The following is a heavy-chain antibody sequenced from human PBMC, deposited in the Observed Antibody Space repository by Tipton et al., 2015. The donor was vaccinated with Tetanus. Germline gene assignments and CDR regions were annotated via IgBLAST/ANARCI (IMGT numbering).Heavy chain of an antibody. J-gene: IGHJ5*02. CDR2: IYYIGTT. V-gene: IGHV4-31*03. CDR1: GASISSGANY. D-gene: IGHD2-15*01. Sequence: TLSLTCTVSGASISSGANYWSWIRQHPGKGLDWIGYIYYIGTTPYNPSLKSRVTISVDTSKNQFSLTLSSVTAADTAVYYCARVAGGGNWFDPWGQGTLVTVSS. CDR3: ARVAGGGNWFDP.